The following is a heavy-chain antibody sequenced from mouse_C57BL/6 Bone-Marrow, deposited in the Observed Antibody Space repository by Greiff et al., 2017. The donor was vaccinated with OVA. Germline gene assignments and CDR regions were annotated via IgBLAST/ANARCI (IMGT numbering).Heavy chain of an antibody. Sequence: EVKLMESGEGLVKPGASVKLSCTASGFHIKDYYMHWVKQRTDQGLEWLGRIDPEDGETKSAPKFQGKATITADTSSNTAYLQLSSLTSEDTAVYYCASYDGYYVVAYWGQGTLVTVSA. CDR2: IDPEDGET. D-gene: IGHD2-3*01. CDR1: GFHIKDYY. CDR3: ASYDGYYVVAY. J-gene: IGHJ3*01. V-gene: IGHV14-2*01.